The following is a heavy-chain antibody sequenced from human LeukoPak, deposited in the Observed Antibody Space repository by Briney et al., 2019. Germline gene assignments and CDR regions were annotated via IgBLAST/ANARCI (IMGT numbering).Heavy chain of an antibody. Sequence: SETLSLTCTVSGGSISSYYWSLIRLPPGKGLEWIGYIYYSGSTNYNPSLKSRVTISVDTSKNQFSLKLSSVTAADTAVYYCARHYDSSGYYYLSSFDYWGQGTLVTVSS. CDR2: IYYSGST. V-gene: IGHV4-59*08. CDR1: GGSISSYY. CDR3: ARHYDSSGYYYLSSFDY. J-gene: IGHJ4*02. D-gene: IGHD3-22*01.